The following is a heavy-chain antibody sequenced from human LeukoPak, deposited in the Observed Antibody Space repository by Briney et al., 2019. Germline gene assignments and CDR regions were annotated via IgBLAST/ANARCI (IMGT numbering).Heavy chain of an antibody. CDR3: AREDTRRGSRGYFDY. Sequence: ASVRVSCKASGYTFTSYGISWARQAPGQGLEWMGWISGYNGNTNYAQKLQARVTMTTDTSTSTAYMELRSLRSDDTAVYYCAREDTRRGSRGYFDYWGQGTLVTVSS. D-gene: IGHD2-2*01. CDR2: ISGYNGNT. CDR1: GYTFTSYG. V-gene: IGHV1-18*01. J-gene: IGHJ4*02.